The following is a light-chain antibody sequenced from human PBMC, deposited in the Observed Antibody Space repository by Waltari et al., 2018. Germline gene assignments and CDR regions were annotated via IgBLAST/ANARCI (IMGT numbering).Light chain of an antibody. Sequence: QSALTQPPPASGPPGQSVTISRTGTSSDVGGYNYVPWYQQHPGKAPKLMISEVSKRPSGVPDRFSGSKSGNTASLTVSGLQAEDEADYYCSSYAGSNNLVFGGGTKLTVL. CDR2: EVS. J-gene: IGLJ2*01. CDR3: SSYAGSNNLV. V-gene: IGLV2-8*01. CDR1: SSDVGGYNY.